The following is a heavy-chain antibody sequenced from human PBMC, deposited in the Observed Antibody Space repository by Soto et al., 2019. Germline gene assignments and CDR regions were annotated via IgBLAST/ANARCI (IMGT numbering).Heavy chain of an antibody. CDR1: GFSFSAYY. V-gene: IGHV3-7*03. D-gene: IGHD3-10*01. J-gene: IGHJ4*02. CDR2: IKSDGSEQ. CDR3: SRENWFQDY. Sequence: GGSLRLSCAASGFSFSAYYMTWVRQAPGKGLEWVASIKSDGSEQYYVDSVKGRFTISRDNAKNSLYLQMNSLRAGDTGLYYCSRENWFQDYWGQGXLVTVYS.